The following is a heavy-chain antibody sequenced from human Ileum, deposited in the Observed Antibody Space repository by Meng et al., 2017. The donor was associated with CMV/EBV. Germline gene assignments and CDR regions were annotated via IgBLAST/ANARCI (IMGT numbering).Heavy chain of an antibody. CDR1: GFTFSSYS. J-gene: IGHJ4*02. D-gene: IGHD3-10*01. Sequence: GESLKISCAASGFTFSSYSMNWVRQAPGKGLEWVSVISGSGGSTYYADSVKGRFTISRDNSKNTLYLQMNSLRAEDTAIYYCAKNYYYGSGSYYTTWGKGTLVTVSS. CDR2: ISGSGGST. V-gene: IGHV3-23*01. CDR3: AKNYYYGSGSYYTT.